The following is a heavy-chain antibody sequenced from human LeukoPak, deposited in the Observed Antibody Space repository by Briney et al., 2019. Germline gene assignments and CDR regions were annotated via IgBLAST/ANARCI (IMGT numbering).Heavy chain of an antibody. CDR1: GFTFSSYS. D-gene: IGHD3-10*01. Sequence: GGSLRLSCTASGFTFSSYSMNWVRQAPGKGLEWVSTISDSGGSTDYADSVRGRFTISRDNSKNRLYLQMKSLRAEDTAVYYCAKYVDGSAKYFFDYWGQGTLVTVSS. CDR2: ISDSGGST. CDR3: AKYVDGSAKYFFDY. V-gene: IGHV3-23*01. J-gene: IGHJ4*02.